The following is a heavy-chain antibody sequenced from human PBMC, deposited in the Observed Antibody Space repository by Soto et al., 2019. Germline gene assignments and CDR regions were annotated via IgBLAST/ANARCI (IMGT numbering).Heavy chain of an antibody. Sequence: SETLSLTCTVSGGSISSSSYYWGWIRQPPGKGLEWIGSIYYSGSTYYNPSLKSRVTISVDTSKNQFSLKLSSVTAADTAVYYCASAPEYSSSPVFDYWGQGTLVTVSS. CDR3: ASAPEYSSSPVFDY. CDR1: GGSISSSSYY. D-gene: IGHD6-13*01. V-gene: IGHV4-39*01. CDR2: IYYSGST. J-gene: IGHJ4*02.